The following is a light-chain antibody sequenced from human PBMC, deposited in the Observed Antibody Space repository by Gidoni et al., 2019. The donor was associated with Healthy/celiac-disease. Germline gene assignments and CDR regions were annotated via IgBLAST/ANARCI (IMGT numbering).Light chain of an antibody. Sequence: EIVLTQSPATLSLSPGERATLSCRASQSVSSYLAWYQQTPGQAPRLLIDDASNRATGIPARFSGSGSGTDFTLTISSLEPEDFAVYYCQQRSNWPPALTFGGGTKVEIK. CDR2: DAS. V-gene: IGKV3-11*01. CDR3: QQRSNWPPALT. J-gene: IGKJ4*01. CDR1: QSVSSY.